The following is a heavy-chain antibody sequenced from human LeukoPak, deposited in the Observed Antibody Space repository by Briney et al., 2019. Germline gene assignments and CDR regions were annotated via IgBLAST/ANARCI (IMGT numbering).Heavy chain of an antibody. V-gene: IGHV4-59*08. CDR2: AYYSGST. Sequence: PSETLSLTCSVFDGSISNYYWSWIRQPPGKGLEWVGYAYYSGSTTYNPSLESRVPISVDTSKNQFSLKLTAVTAADTAVYYCARNSAVATSRSWFDPWGQGTLVTVSS. CDR1: DGSISNYY. CDR3: ARNSAVATSRSWFDP. D-gene: IGHD6-19*01. J-gene: IGHJ5*02.